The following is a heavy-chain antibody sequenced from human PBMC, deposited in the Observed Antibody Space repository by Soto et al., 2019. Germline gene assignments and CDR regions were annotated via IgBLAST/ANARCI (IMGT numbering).Heavy chain of an antibody. D-gene: IGHD3-22*01. CDR1: GGTFSSYA. CDR2: IIPIFGTA. V-gene: IGHV1-69*01. CDR3: GRPLKNYVDSSGPKAAPFDY. J-gene: IGHJ4*02. Sequence: QVQLVQSGAEAKKPGSSVKVSCKASGGTFSSYAISWVRQAPGQGLEWMGGIIPIFGTANYAQKFQCRVTITADESTSTASMRLSSMRSEDTAVYYCGRPLKNYVDSSGPKAAPFDYWGQGTLVTVSS.